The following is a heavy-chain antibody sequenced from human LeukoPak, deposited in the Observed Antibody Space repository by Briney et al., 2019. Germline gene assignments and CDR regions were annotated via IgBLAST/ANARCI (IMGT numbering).Heavy chain of an antibody. CDR2: ISYDGSKK. J-gene: IGHJ4*02. CDR1: GFTFSTSG. CDR3: ARDWDYYDNSGYYFEY. Sequence: GGSLRLSCAASGFTFSTSGMHWVRQAPGKGLEWVAVISYDGSKKYYADPVKGRFTISRDNSKNTVFLQMNSLRAEDTAVYYCARDWDYYDNSGYYFEYWGQGTLVTVSS. D-gene: IGHD3-22*01. V-gene: IGHV3-30-3*01.